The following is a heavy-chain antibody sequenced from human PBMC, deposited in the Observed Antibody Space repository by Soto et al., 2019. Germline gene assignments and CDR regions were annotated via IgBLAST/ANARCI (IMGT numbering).Heavy chain of an antibody. J-gene: IGHJ4*02. Sequence: ASVKVSCKASGYSFTSTGISWVRQAPGQGPEWMGWTSTFNGEAKYAQKLQGRVTMTTDTSTTTAYMELRSLTSDDTAVYYCARDLDGSGSYFTDYWGQGTPVTVSS. CDR3: ARDLDGSGSYFTDY. D-gene: IGHD3-10*01. CDR1: GYSFTSTG. V-gene: IGHV1-18*01. CDR2: TSTFNGEA.